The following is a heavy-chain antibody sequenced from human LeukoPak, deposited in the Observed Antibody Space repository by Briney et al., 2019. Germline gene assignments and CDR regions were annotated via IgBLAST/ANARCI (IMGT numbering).Heavy chain of an antibody. D-gene: IGHD2-2*01. CDR2: IYYSGST. J-gene: IGHJ5*02. CDR1: GGSISSGGYY. Sequence: SQTLSLTCTVSGGSISSGGYYWSWIRQHPGKGLEWIGYIYYSGSTYYNPSLKSRVTISVDTSKNQFSLKLSSVTAADTAVYYCARVNIVVVPAANWFDPWGQGTLVTVSS. V-gene: IGHV4-30-4*08. CDR3: ARVNIVVVPAANWFDP.